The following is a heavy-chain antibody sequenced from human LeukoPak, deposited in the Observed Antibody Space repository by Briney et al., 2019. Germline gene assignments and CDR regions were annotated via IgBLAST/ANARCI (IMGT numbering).Heavy chain of an antibody. V-gene: IGHV4-30-4*01. Sequence: PQTLSLTCTVSGGSISSGDYYWSWIRQPPGKGLEWIAYMYYSGSTYYNPSLKSRVTMSADTSKNQLSLKPSSVTAADTAVYYCARQSYYDSRIDPCGQGILVTVSS. CDR3: ARQSYYDSRIDP. J-gene: IGHJ5*02. D-gene: IGHD3-22*01. CDR2: MYYSGST. CDR1: GGSISSGDYY.